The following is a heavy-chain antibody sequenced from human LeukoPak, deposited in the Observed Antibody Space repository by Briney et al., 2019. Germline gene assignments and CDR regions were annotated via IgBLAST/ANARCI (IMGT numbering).Heavy chain of an antibody. J-gene: IGHJ6*02. V-gene: IGHV3-33*01. CDR2: IWYDGSNK. CDR3: ARAGGSYYPYFYYGMDV. CDR1: GFTYNSHA. Sequence: GRSLRLSCAASGFTYNSHAMHWVRQAPGKGLEWVAVIWYDGSNKYYADSVKGRFTISRDNSKNTMDLEMNSLRAEDTAVYYCARAGGSYYPYFYYGMDVWGQGTLVTVSS. D-gene: IGHD1-26*01.